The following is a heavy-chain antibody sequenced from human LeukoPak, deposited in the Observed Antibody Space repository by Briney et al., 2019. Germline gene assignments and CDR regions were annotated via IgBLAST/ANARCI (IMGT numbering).Heavy chain of an antibody. V-gene: IGHV4-4*02. J-gene: IGHJ3*01. CDR3: ARVTGNAAFDV. Sequence: PSETLSLTCAVSGASISNDHWWSWVRQPPGKGLEWIGEMPHSGSSNYNPSLKSRVTMSMDKSKNEFSLKLSSVTAADTALYYCARVTGNAAFDVWGQGTMVTVSS. CDR2: MPHSGSS. D-gene: IGHD1-1*01. CDR1: GASISNDHW.